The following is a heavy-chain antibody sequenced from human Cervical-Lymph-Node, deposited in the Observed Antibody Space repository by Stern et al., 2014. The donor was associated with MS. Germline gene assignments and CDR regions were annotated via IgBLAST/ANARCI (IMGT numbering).Heavy chain of an antibody. D-gene: IGHD3-16*02. V-gene: IGHV4-31*03. CDR3: AKYRVFGGVIVVDY. CDR2: IYYSGST. Sequence: QLQLQESGPGLVKPSQTLSLTCTVSGGSISSGGYYWSWIRPRPGKGLGWIVYIYYSGSTSYNPSIKSRVTISLDTSKSQFSLKLSSVTAADTAVYYCAKYRVFGGVIVVDYWGQGTLVTVSS. CDR1: GGSISSGGYY. J-gene: IGHJ4*02.